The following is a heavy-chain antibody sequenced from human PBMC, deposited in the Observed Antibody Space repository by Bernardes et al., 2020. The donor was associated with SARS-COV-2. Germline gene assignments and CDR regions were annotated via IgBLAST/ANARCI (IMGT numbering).Heavy chain of an antibody. D-gene: IGHD6-19*01. CDR3: ARRRVSERPVAEGNWLDP. CDR2: IHHTGST. V-gene: IGHV4-59*08. CDR1: GGSISPYY. Sequence: SETLSLTCSVSGGSISPYYWNWIRQSPGKKLEWIAYIHHTGSTWYNSSLGSRVTISLDKSKNQFYLKMISVTAADTAVYYCARRRVSERPVAEGNWLDPWGQGTLVTVSS. J-gene: IGHJ5*02.